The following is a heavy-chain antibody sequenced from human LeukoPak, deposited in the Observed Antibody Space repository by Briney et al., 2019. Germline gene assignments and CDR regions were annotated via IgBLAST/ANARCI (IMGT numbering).Heavy chain of an antibody. CDR1: GDSISSYY. J-gene: IGHJ4*02. V-gene: IGHV4-59*12. D-gene: IGHD6-19*01. CDR2: IYYSGNT. Sequence: SETLSLTCTVSGDSISSYYWSWIRQPPGKGLEWIGCIYYSGNTNYNPSLKSRVTISVDTSKNQFSLKLSSVTAADTAVYYCARSNKGYNSGWTDWGQGTLVTVSS. CDR3: ARSNKGYNSGWTD.